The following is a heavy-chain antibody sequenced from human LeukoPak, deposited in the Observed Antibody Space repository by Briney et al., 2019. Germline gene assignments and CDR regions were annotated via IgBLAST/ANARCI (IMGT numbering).Heavy chain of an antibody. Sequence: GGSLRLSCAASGFTVSSNYMSWVRQAPGKGLEWVSVIYSGGSTYYADSVKGRFTISRDNSKNTLYLQMNSLRAEDTAVYYCAKDPGWFGELLADYWGQGTLVTVSS. CDR1: GFTVSSNY. CDR2: IYSGGST. CDR3: AKDPGWFGELLADY. J-gene: IGHJ4*02. D-gene: IGHD3-10*01. V-gene: IGHV3-53*01.